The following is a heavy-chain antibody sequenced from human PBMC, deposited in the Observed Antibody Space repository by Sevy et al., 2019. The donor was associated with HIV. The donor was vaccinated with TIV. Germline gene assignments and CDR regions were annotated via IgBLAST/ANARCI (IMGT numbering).Heavy chain of an antibody. J-gene: IGHJ6*02. CDR1: GFSFNTFS. Sequence: GGSLRLSCAASGFSFNTFSMNWVRQRPEKGLEWVSSISSSSNYIFYADSVKGRFTISRDNAKDSLYLQMNSLRAEDTAVYYCVRDQKRQYGAYAGAGYYGMDVWGPGTTVTVSS. V-gene: IGHV3-21*01. CDR3: VRDQKRQYGAYAGAGYYGMDV. D-gene: IGHD4-17*01. CDR2: ISSSSNYI.